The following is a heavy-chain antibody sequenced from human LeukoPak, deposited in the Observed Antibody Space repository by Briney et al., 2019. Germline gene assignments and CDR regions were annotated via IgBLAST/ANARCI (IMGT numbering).Heavy chain of an antibody. CDR2: IGRSGGST. CDR3: AKRDSSGSYYFDD. D-gene: IGHD6-19*01. CDR1: GFTLSNYA. Sequence: PGGSLRLSCAASGFTLSNYAMSWVRQAPGKGLEWVSRIGRSGGSTYYADSVKGRFTISRDTSKNTLYLQMNSLRADDTAVYYCAKRDSSGSYYFDDWGQGTLVTVSS. V-gene: IGHV3-23*01. J-gene: IGHJ4*02.